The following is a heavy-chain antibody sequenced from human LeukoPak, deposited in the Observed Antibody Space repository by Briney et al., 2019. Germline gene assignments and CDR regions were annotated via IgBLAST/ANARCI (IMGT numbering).Heavy chain of an antibody. CDR2: IWYDGSNR. J-gene: IGHJ4*02. CDR3: ARDQGTSVTAMVGGHFDY. CDR1: GVTFRGNG. Sequence: GMSLRLSCAASGVTFRGNGMHWVRQDPGKGLEWVAIIWYDGSNRYYADSVKGRFTISRDNSKNTLFLQMNSLTAEDTAVYYCARDQGTSVTAMVGGHFDYWGPGTLVTVSS. D-gene: IGHD4-17*01. V-gene: IGHV3-33*01.